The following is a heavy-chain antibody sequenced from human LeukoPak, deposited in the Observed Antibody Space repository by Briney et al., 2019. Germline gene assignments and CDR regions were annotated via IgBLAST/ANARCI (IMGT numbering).Heavy chain of an antibody. CDR3: ARDRADFGVVIKMGYYYYYYMDV. CDR1: GGSISSGSYY. V-gene: IGHV4-61*02. CDR2: IYTSGST. J-gene: IGHJ6*03. D-gene: IGHD3-3*01. Sequence: SETLSLTCTVSGGSISSGSYYWSWIRQPAGKGLEWIGRIYTSGSTNYNPSLKSRVTISVDTSKNQFSLQLSSVTAADTDVYYCARDRADFGVVIKMGYYYYYYMDVWGKGTTVTVYS.